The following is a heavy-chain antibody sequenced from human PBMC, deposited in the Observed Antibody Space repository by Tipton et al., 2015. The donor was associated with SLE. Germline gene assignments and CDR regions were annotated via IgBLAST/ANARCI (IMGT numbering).Heavy chain of an antibody. J-gene: IGHJ4*02. D-gene: IGHD6-19*01. CDR3: ATHPRSYSSGWSYYFVY. CDR1: DDSIGSHY. CDR2: IYYNGGT. Sequence: TLSLTCTVSDDSIGSHYWTWIRQPPGKGLEYIGYIYYNGGTHYNPPLQSRVTISVDTSKNQFSLRLSSVTAADTAVYYFATHPRSYSSGWSYYFVYWGPGALVTVSS. V-gene: IGHV4-59*11.